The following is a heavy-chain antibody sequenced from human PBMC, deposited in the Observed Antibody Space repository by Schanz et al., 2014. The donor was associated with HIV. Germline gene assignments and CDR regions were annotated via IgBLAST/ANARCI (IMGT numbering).Heavy chain of an antibody. D-gene: IGHD6-19*01. CDR1: GFIFSSYS. Sequence: EVQLVESGGGLVKPGGSLRLSCAASGFIFSSYSMNWVRQAPGKGLEWVSSISSGSSHIYNADSVKGRFTISRDNARNTLYLQMNSLRAEDTAVYYCAKDLGSSGWYENYYGMDVWGQGTTVTVSS. CDR2: ISSGSSHI. CDR3: AKDLGSSGWYENYYGMDV. V-gene: IGHV3-21*01. J-gene: IGHJ6*02.